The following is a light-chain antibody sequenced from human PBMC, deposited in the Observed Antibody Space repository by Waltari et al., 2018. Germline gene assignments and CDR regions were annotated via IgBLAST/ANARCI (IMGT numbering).Light chain of an antibody. Sequence: QSVLTQPPSASGTPGQGVTISCSGSSSNIGGNSLSWYHQLPGSAPKLLIYTNKPRPSGVPVRFSGSTCGTSASLAISGRQSEDEAHYSCAARDDTLNGRVFGRGTKVTVL. CDR2: TNK. V-gene: IGLV1-44*01. CDR1: SSNIGGNS. J-gene: IGLJ3*02. CDR3: AARDDTLNGRV.